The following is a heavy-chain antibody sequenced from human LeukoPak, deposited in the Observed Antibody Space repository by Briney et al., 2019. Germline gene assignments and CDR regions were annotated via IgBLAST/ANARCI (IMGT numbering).Heavy chain of an antibody. Sequence: NPSETLSLTCTVSGGSISSSSYYWGWIRQPPGKGLEWIGSIYYSGSTYYNPSLKSRVTISVDTSKNQFSLKLSSVTAADTAVYYCSSVIPPQAFDYWGQGALVTVSS. CDR3: SSVIPPQAFDY. D-gene: IGHD2-21*01. CDR2: IYYSGST. J-gene: IGHJ4*02. CDR1: GGSISSSSYY. V-gene: IGHV4-39*01.